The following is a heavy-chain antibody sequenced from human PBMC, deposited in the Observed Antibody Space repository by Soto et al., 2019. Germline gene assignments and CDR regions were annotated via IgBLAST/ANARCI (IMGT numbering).Heavy chain of an antibody. D-gene: IGHD3-10*01. V-gene: IGHV3-11*05. J-gene: IGHJ4*02. CDR1: GFTFSDYY. CDR2: ITDTGGDA. CDR3: ARGSTDSYPGSRIFDF. Sequence: QVQLVESGGGLVKPGGSLRLSCAASGFTFSDYYMSWVRQAPGEGLEWVSTITDTGGDAKYADSVRGRFTISRDNSKNTLHLQMSSLRAEDSAVYYCARGSTDSYPGSRIFDFWGRGTLVTVSS.